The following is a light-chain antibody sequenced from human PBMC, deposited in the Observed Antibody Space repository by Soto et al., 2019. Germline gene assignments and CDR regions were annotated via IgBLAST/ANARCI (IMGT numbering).Light chain of an antibody. V-gene: IGKV3-20*01. CDR1: QSVSSRY. CDR2: GAS. J-gene: IGKJ1*01. CDR3: QQFGNSLHWT. Sequence: EIVLTQSPGTLSLSPGERATLSCRASQSVSSRYLAWYQQKSGQAPRLLIYGASNRAIGIPDRFSGSGSGTDFTLTINRLEPEDFAVYYCQQFGNSLHWTFGQGTKVEIK.